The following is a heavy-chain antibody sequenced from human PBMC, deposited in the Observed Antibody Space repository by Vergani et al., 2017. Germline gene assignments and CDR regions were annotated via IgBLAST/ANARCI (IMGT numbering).Heavy chain of an antibody. CDR2: ISGSGGFT. CDR3: AKDNVPGYYDSSGYCDY. D-gene: IGHD3-22*01. J-gene: IGHJ4*02. V-gene: IGHV3-23*04. CDR1: GFTFTNFA. Sequence: EVKLVESGGGLVKPGGSLRLSCAASGFTFTNFAMTWVRQAPGEGLEWVSGISGSGGFTYYADSVKGRFTISRDNSKNTMFLQMNNLRAEDTAVYYCAKDNVPGYYDSSGYCDYWGQGTLVTVSS.